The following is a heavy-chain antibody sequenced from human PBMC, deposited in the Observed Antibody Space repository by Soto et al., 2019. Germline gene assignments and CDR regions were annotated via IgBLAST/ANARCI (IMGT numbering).Heavy chain of an antibody. CDR2: ISSRNNDM. CDR3: ARDGNGGFCGA. V-gene: IGHV3-21*01. Sequence: EVQLVESGGGLVKPGGSLRLSCAASGFTFSSYSMNWVRQAPGKGLEWVSTISSRNNDMYYVDSVKGRFTISRDNARNSVYLQMNSLRADDTAVYYWARDGNGGFCGAWGQGTLVTVSS. D-gene: IGHD2-21*01. CDR1: GFTFSSYS. J-gene: IGHJ5*02.